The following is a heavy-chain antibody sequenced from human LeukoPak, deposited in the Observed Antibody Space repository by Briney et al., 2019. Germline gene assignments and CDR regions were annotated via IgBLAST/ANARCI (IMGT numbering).Heavy chain of an antibody. D-gene: IGHD2-15*01. V-gene: IGHV1-8*01. J-gene: IGHJ4*02. CDR2: INPNSGNT. CDR1: SYTITSYY. CDR3: ARGAAGSYCSGGSCPCFDY. Sequence: ASSKIFCKASSYTITSYYIICVRHATGQGRQGWGWINPNSGNTSYSKKFQGRVTMTTNTSISTAYMALSSLRSEDTAVYYCARGAAGSYCSGGSCPCFDYWGQGTLISVSS.